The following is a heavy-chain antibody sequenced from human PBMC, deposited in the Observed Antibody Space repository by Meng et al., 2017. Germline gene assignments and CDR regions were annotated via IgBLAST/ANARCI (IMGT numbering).Heavy chain of an antibody. CDR2: IKQDGSEK. CDR1: GFTFSSYW. CDR3: ARVGKELVWSNYRYYYGMDV. V-gene: IGHV3-7*01. Sequence: GGSLRLSCAASGFTFSSYWMSWVRQAPGTGLEWVANIKQDGSEKYYVDSVKGRFTISRDNAKNSLYLQMNSLRAEDTAVYYCARVGKELVWSNYRYYYGMDVWGQGTMVTVSS. J-gene: IGHJ6*02. D-gene: IGHD4-11*01.